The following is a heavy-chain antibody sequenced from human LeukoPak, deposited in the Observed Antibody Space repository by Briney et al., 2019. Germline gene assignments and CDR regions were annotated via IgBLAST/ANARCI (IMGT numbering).Heavy chain of an antibody. D-gene: IGHD2-15*01. Sequence: SETLSLTCAVYGGSFSGYYWSWIRQPPGKGLEWIGEINHSGSTNYNPSLKSRVTISVDTSKNQFSLKLSSVTAADTAVYYCARLVYYYMDVWGKRTTVTVSS. J-gene: IGHJ6*03. CDR1: GGSFSGYY. CDR3: ARLVYYYMDV. CDR2: INHSGST. V-gene: IGHV4-34*01.